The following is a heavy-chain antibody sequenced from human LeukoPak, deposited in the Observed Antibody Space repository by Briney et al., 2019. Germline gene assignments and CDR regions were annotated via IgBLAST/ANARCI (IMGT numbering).Heavy chain of an antibody. CDR1: GFTFSDYG. V-gene: IGHV3-30*18. J-gene: IGHJ4*02. CDR3: AKVFEVRGARRPKDY. D-gene: IGHD3-10*01. Sequence: GSLRLSCAASGFTFSDYGMHWVRQAPGRGLEWVALISYDGGNKFYADSVRDRFTISRDTSKNTLFLQMNSLRIEDTAVYYCAKVFEVRGARRPKDYWGQGTLVIVSS. CDR2: ISYDGGNK.